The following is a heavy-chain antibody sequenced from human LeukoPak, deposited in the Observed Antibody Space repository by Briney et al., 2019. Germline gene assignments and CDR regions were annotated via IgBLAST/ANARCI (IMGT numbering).Heavy chain of an antibody. CDR1: GFTFSNAW. D-gene: IGHD1/OR15-1a*01. J-gene: IGHJ5*02. Sequence: PGGSLRLSCAASGFTFSNAWMNCVRQAPGKGLEWVAVISYDGSNKYYADSVKGRFTISRDNSKNTLYLQMNSLRAEDTAVYYCARDYLRRNWNTAHWFDPWGQGTLVTVSS. V-gene: IGHV3-30-3*01. CDR2: ISYDGSNK. CDR3: ARDYLRRNWNTAHWFDP.